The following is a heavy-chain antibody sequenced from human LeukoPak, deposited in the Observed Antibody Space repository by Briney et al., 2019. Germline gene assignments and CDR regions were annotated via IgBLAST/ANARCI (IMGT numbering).Heavy chain of an antibody. V-gene: IGHV1-2*02. Sequence: ASVKVSCKASAYTFTGYYMHWVRQAPGQGLEWMGWINPNSGGTNYAQKFQGRVTMTRDTSISTAYMELSRLRSDDTAVYYCARPKGSQYYYDSSGYRDFDYWGQGTLVTVSS. J-gene: IGHJ4*02. D-gene: IGHD3-22*01. CDR2: INPNSGGT. CDR1: AYTFTGYY. CDR3: ARPKGSQYYYDSSGYRDFDY.